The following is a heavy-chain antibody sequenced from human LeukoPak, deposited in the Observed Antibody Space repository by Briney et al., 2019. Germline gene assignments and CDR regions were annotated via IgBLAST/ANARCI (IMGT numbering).Heavy chain of an antibody. CDR3: ARGSGSYRNDY. CDR1: GFTFSDYY. CDR2: ISSSGATI. J-gene: IGHJ4*02. V-gene: IGHV3-11*04. Sequence: GGSLRLSCAASGFTFSDYYMSWIRQAPGKGLEWVSYISSSGATIFYADSVKGRFTISRDNAKNSLYLQMNRLRAEDTAVYYCARGSGSYRNDYWGQGTLDTVSS. D-gene: IGHD1-26*01.